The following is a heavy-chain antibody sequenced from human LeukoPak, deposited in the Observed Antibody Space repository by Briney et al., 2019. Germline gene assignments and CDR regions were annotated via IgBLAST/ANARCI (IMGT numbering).Heavy chain of an antibody. CDR1: GFTFSSYS. CDR2: ISSSSSYI. D-gene: IGHD6-13*01. V-gene: IGHV3-21*01. Sequence: WGSLRLSCAASGFTFSSYSMNWVRQAPGKGLEWVSSISSSSSYIYYADSVKGRSTISRDNAKNSLYLQMNSLRAEDTAVYYCARDLEGSSFDYWGQGTLVTVSS. CDR3: ARDLEGSSFDY. J-gene: IGHJ4*02.